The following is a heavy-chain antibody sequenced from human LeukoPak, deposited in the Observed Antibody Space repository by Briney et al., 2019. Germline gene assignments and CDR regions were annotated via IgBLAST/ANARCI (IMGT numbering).Heavy chain of an antibody. D-gene: IGHD4-17*01. CDR2: IKSKTDGGTT. CDR1: GFTFTYYW. V-gene: IGHV3-15*01. Sequence: GGSLRLSCAASGFTFTYYWLSWVRQAPGKGLEWVGRIKSKTDGGTTDYAAPVKGRFTISRDDSKNTLYLQMNSLKTEDTAVYYCTTDSVTTYKGDYWGQGTLVTVSS. J-gene: IGHJ4*02. CDR3: TTDSVTTYKGDY.